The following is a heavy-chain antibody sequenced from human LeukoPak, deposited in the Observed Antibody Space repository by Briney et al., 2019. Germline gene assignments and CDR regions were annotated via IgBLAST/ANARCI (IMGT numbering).Heavy chain of an antibody. D-gene: IGHD6-19*01. CDR1: GGSFSGYY. CDR3: ARLRGRIAVAGNWFDP. V-gene: IGHV4-34*01. Sequence: SETLSLTCAVYGGSFSGYYWSWIRQPPGKGLEWIGEINHSGSTNYNPSLKSRVTISVDTSKNQFSLKLSSVTAADTAVYYCARLRGRIAVAGNWFDPWGQGTLVTVSS. CDR2: INHSGST. J-gene: IGHJ5*02.